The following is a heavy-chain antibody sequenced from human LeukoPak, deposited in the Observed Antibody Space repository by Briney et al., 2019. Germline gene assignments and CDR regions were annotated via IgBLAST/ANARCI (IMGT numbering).Heavy chain of an antibody. CDR2: ISGGGGVT. Sequence: PGGSLRLSCAVSGCIFSNYAMNWVRQAPGKGLEWVSGISGGGGVTYYADSVKGRFTISRDNSKNTLYLQMNSLRAEDTAVYYCARPPRSWSKDDAFDIWGQGTLVTVSS. J-gene: IGHJ3*02. D-gene: IGHD6-13*01. CDR1: GCIFSNYA. CDR3: ARPPRSWSKDDAFDI. V-gene: IGHV3-23*01.